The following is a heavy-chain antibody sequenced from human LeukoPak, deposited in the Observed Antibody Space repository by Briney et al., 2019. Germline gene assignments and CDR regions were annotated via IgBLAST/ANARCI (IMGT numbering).Heavy chain of an antibody. V-gene: IGHV3-30*03. Sequence: GGSLRLSCAASGFTFSSYGMHWVRQAPGKGLEWVAVISYDGSNKYYADSVKGRFTISRDNSKNTLYLQMNSLRAEDTAVYYCARDHLPHKESGGSCYSCAFDIWGQGTMVTVSS. D-gene: IGHD2-15*01. CDR2: ISYDGSNK. J-gene: IGHJ3*02. CDR3: ARDHLPHKESGGSCYSCAFDI. CDR1: GFTFSSYG.